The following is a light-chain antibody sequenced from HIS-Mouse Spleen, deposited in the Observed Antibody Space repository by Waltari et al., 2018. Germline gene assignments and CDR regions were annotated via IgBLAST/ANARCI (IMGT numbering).Light chain of an antibody. V-gene: IGLV2-14*01. CDR3: SSYTSSSTLWV. CDR1: SSDVGGYNY. J-gene: IGLJ3*02. CDR2: EVS. Sequence: QSALTQPASVSGSPGQSITISFTGTSSDVGGYNYVSWYQQHPGKAPKLMIYEVSNRPSGFSNRFSGSKSGNTASLTISGLQAEDEADYYCSSYTSSSTLWVFGGGTKLTVL.